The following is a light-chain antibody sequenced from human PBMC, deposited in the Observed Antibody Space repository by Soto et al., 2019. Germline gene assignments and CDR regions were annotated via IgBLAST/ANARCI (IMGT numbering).Light chain of an antibody. CDR2: DAS. CDR1: QSISSY. V-gene: IGKV3-11*01. J-gene: IGKJ1*01. Sequence: EIVLTQSPATLSLSPGERATLSCRASQSISSYLAWYQQKPGQAPRLLIYDASNRATGIPARFSGSGSGTDFTLTISGLEPEDFAVYYCQQRSNWSWTFGQGTKVEMK. CDR3: QQRSNWSWT.